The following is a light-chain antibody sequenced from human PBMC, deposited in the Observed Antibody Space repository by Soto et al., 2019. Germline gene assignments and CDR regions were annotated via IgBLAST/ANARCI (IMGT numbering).Light chain of an antibody. CDR1: QNISTY. CDR2: RTS. CDR3: QHTDITRS. J-gene: IGKJ4*01. Sequence: EIQVTQSPSSLSASVGDRVTITCRASQNISTYLHWYQQRPGKAPKRLISRTSNLESAVPSRFSGRGSGTHFTLTISDLQPEDSASYYCQHTDITRSFSGGTKV. V-gene: IGKV1-39*01.